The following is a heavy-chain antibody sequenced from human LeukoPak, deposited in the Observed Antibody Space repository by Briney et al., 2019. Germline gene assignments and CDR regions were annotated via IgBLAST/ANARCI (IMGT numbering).Heavy chain of an antibody. CDR2: IYYSGST. V-gene: IGHV4-39*07. CDR3: AVRSTQNYYYYMDV. D-gene: IGHD5/OR15-5a*01. Sequence: PSETLSLTCTVSGGSISSSSYYWGWIRQPPGKRLEWIGSIYYSGSTYYNPSLKSRVTISVDTSKNQFSLKLSSVTAADTAVYYCAVRSTQNYYYYMDVWGKGTTVTISS. J-gene: IGHJ6*03. CDR1: GGSISSSSYY.